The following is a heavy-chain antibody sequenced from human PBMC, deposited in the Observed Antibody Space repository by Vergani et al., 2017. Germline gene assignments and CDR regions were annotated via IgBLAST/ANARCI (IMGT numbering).Heavy chain of an antibody. CDR1: GGSISSSSYF. CDR3: ARGYCSSSGCPRPYWYFDL. V-gene: IGHV4-61*02. Sequence: QVQLQESGPGLVKPSQTLSLTCTVSGGSISSSSYFWSWIRQPAGKGLEWIGRIYISGSTNYNPSLKSRVTMSVDTSKNQFSLKLSSVTAADTAVYYCARGYCSSSGCPRPYWYFDLWGRGTLVTVSS. J-gene: IGHJ2*01. D-gene: IGHD2-2*01. CDR2: IYISGST.